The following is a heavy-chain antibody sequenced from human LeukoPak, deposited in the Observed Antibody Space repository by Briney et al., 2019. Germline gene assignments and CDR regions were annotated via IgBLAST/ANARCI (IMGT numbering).Heavy chain of an antibody. D-gene: IGHD2-2*01. CDR1: GGTFSSYA. J-gene: IGHJ3*02. CDR2: MNPNSGNT. CDR3: ASSVPAATIGRLDDAFDI. Sequence: VASVKVSCKASGGTFSSYAISWVRQATGQGLEWMGWMNPNSGNTGYAQKFQGRVTITRNTSISTAYMELSSLRSEDTAVYYCASSVPAATIGRLDDAFDIWGQGTMVTVSS. V-gene: IGHV1-8*03.